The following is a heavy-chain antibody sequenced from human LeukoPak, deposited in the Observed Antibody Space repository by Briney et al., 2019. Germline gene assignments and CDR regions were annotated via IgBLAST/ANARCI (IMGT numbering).Heavy chain of an antibody. CDR2: IKQDGSEK. Sequence: GGSLRLSCAASGFTFSSYWMSWVRQAPGKGLEWVANIKQDGSEKYYVDSVKGRFTISRDNAKNSPYLQMNSLRAEDTAVYYCARDHLYSSSPTDAFDIWGQGTMVTVSS. CDR1: GFTFSSYW. D-gene: IGHD6-6*01. J-gene: IGHJ3*02. CDR3: ARDHLYSSSPTDAFDI. V-gene: IGHV3-7*01.